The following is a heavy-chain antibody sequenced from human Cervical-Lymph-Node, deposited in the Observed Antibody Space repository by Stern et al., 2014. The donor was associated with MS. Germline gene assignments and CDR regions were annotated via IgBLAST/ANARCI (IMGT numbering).Heavy chain of an antibody. Sequence: VQLLESGAEVKKPGASVKVSCKASGYTFTSYGISWVRQAPGQGLEWMGWINAYNGDTSYAQKLQGRVTMTTDSSASTAYMELRSLRSDDTAVYYCVRLRVLVVTRGGYSYNGMDVWGLGTTVTVSS. CDR3: VRLRVLVVTRGGYSYNGMDV. CDR2: INAYNGDT. J-gene: IGHJ6*02. CDR1: GYTFTSYG. D-gene: IGHD3-22*01. V-gene: IGHV1-18*01.